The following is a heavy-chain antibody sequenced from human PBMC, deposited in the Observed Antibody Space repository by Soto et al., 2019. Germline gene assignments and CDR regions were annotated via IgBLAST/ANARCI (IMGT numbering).Heavy chain of an antibody. J-gene: IGHJ4*02. V-gene: IGHV3-23*01. CDR2: LSNTGRRT. CDR3: TTEMGATQGPFDN. D-gene: IGHD1-26*01. Sequence: GGSLRLSCVVSVFPFGANAMSWVRQAPGKGLEWVSGLSNTGRRTSYADSVKGRFNISRDNSENTVYLQMNSLRVEDTAVYYCTTEMGATQGPFDNWGQGTLVTVSS. CDR1: VFPFGANA.